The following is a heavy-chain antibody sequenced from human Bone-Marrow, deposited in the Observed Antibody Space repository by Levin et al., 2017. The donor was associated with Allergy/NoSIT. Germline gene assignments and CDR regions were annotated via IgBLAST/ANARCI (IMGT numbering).Heavy chain of an antibody. Sequence: GGSLRLSCAASGFTFSSYAMHWVRQAPGKGLEWVAAISFDGSNKYYADSVKGRFTISRDTSKNTLYLQMNSLRAEDTAVYYCARPYCSDGSCYYYYDYWGQGTLVPVSS. J-gene: IGHJ4*02. CDR1: GFTFSSYA. CDR3: ARPYCSDGSCYYYYDY. CDR2: ISFDGSNK. D-gene: IGHD2-15*01. V-gene: IGHV3-30*04.